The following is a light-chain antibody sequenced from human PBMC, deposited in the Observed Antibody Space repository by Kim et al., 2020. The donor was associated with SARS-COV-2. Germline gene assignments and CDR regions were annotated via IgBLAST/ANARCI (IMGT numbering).Light chain of an antibody. V-gene: IGKV1-12*01. CDR1: QTVRSW. Sequence: SASVGDTVTITCRASQTVRSWLAWYQQKPGKTPTRLIYGASSLQSGVPSRFSGSGGGTDFSLTITNLQPEDFATYYCQQAHRFPLTFGGGTKVEI. CDR3: QQAHRFPLT. CDR2: GAS. J-gene: IGKJ4*01.